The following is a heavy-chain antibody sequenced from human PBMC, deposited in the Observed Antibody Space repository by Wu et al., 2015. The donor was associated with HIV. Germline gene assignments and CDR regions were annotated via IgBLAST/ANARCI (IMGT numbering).Heavy chain of an antibody. CDR2: INPNSGGT. Sequence: QVQLVQSGAEMKKPGASMKVSCKASGYTFTGYYMHWVRQAPGQGLEWMGWINPNSGGTNYAQKFQGRLTMTRDTSISTAYMELSRLRSDDTAVYYCARLYYYGSGSYSPDAFDIWGQGTMVIVSS. V-gene: IGHV1-2*02. D-gene: IGHD3-10*01. J-gene: IGHJ3*02. CDR3: ARLYYYGSGSYSPDAFDI. CDR1: GYTFTGYY.